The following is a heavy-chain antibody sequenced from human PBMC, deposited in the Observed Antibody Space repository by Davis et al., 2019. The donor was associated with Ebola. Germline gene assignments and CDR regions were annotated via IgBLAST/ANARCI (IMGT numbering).Heavy chain of an antibody. Sequence: SLKISCAASGFTFSSYSMNWVRQAPGKGLEWVAVIWYDGSNKYYADSVKGRFTIPRDNSKNTLYLQMNSLRAEDTAVYYCAKDQGAAGTGGEDYWGQGTLVTVSS. CDR3: AKDQGAAGTGGEDY. CDR2: IWYDGSNK. CDR1: GFTFSSYS. D-gene: IGHD6-13*01. J-gene: IGHJ4*02. V-gene: IGHV3-33*06.